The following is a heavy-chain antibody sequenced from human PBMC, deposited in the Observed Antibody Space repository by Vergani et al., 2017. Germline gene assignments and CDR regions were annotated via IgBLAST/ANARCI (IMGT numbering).Heavy chain of an antibody. D-gene: IGHD3-10*01. V-gene: IGHV3-74*02. Sequence: EVQLVESGGGLVQPGGSLRLSCAASGFTFSSYWMHWVRQAPGKGLVWVSRINSDGSSTSYADSVKGRFTISRDNSKNTLYLQMNSLRAEDTAVYYCAKGQEDRGVNWAYYYYYYYMDVWGKGTTVTVSS. J-gene: IGHJ6*03. CDR1: GFTFSSYW. CDR2: INSDGSST. CDR3: AKGQEDRGVNWAYYYYYYYMDV.